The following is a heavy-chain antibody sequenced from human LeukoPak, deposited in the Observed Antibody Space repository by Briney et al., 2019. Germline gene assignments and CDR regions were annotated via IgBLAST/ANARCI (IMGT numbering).Heavy chain of an antibody. CDR3: ARATNGRFDI. Sequence: GGSLRLSCAASGFTFSSYSMNWVRQAPGKGLEWVSFISSSTSYISYADSVKGRFTISRDNAKSSLWPQMNSLRAEDTAVYYCARATNGRFDIWGQGTMVTVSS. CDR2: ISSSTSYI. D-gene: IGHD2-8*01. V-gene: IGHV3-21*01. CDR1: GFTFSSYS. J-gene: IGHJ3*02.